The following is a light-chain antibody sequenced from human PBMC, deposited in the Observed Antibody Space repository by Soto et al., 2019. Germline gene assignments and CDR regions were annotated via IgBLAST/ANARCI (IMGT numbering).Light chain of an antibody. Sequence: DIVMTQSPLSLPVTPGEPASISCRSSQSLLHSNGYNYLDWYLQKPGQSPQLLIYLGSNLASGVPDRFSGSGSGTDFTLKISRVEAEDVGVYYCMQALHTPWTFGQGTKVEIK. CDR2: LGS. J-gene: IGKJ1*01. CDR3: MQALHTPWT. V-gene: IGKV2-28*01. CDR1: QSLLHSNGYNY.